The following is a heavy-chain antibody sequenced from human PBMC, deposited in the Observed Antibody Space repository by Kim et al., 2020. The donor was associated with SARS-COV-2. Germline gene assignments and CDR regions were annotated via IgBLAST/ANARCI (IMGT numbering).Heavy chain of an antibody. CDR2: IWYDGSNK. Sequence: GGSLRLSCVASGFTFSTYGMHWVRQAPGKGLEWLAVIWYDGSNKFYADSVRGRFTISRDNSKNTLYLQMNSLRAEDTAVYYCTRGEGMIRGVVGYFYYG. V-gene: IGHV3-33*01. J-gene: IGHJ6*01. CDR3: TRGEGMIRGVVGYFYYG. D-gene: IGHD3-10*01. CDR1: GFTFSTYG.